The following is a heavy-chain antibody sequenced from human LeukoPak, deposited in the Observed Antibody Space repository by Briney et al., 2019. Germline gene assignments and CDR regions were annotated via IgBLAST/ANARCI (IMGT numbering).Heavy chain of an antibody. CDR1: GFTFSSYA. V-gene: IGHV3-23*01. D-gene: IGHD2-2*01. J-gene: IGHJ4*02. CDR3: AKSGRTSCSTSCYYFDY. Sequence: PGGSLRLSCAASGFTFSSYAMSWVRQAPGKGLEWVSAISASGASTYYADSVKGRFTISRDNPKNTLYLQMNSLRADDTAVYYCAKSGRTSCSTSCYYFDYWGQGTLVTVSS. CDR2: ISASGAST.